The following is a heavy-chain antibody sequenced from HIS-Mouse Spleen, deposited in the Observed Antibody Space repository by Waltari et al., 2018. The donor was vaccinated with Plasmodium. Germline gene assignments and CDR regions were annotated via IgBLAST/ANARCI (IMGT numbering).Heavy chain of an antibody. CDR2: IYYSGST. V-gene: IGHV4-39*07. Sequence: QLQLQESGPGLVKPSETLSLTCTVSGGSISSSSYYWGWIRQPPGKGLEWIGSIYYSGSTYYNPSLKSRVTISVDTSKNQFSLKLSSVTAADMAVYYCASSLGNGAFDIWGQGTMVTVSS. J-gene: IGHJ3*02. D-gene: IGHD3-16*02. CDR1: GGSISSSSYY. CDR3: ASSLGNGAFDI.